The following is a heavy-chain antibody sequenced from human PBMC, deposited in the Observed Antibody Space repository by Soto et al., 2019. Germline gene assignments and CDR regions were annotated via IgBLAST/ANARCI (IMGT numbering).Heavy chain of an antibody. J-gene: IGHJ1*01. V-gene: IGHV3-23*01. Sequence: PGGSLRLSCAASGFTFSSYAMSWVRQAPGKGLEWVSGISGSGDSTYYADSVKGRFTISRDNSKNTLYLQMNSLRAEDTAVYYCAKVVPGIAVAGTEYFQHWGQGNLVTVSS. CDR1: GFTFSSYA. CDR2: ISGSGDST. D-gene: IGHD6-19*01. CDR3: AKVVPGIAVAGTEYFQH.